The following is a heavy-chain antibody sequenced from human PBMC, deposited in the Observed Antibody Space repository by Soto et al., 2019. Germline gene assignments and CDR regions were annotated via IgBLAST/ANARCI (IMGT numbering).Heavy chain of an antibody. CDR3: ASGSSSWYGEDY. D-gene: IGHD6-13*01. CDR2: IYYSGST. CDR1: GGSISSGDYY. Sequence: TLSLTCTVSGGSISSGDYYWSWIRQHPGKGLEWIGYIYYSGSTYYNPSLKSRVIIAVDTSKNQFSLKLSSVTAADTAVYYCASGSSSWYGEDYWGQGTLVTVSS. V-gene: IGHV4-31*03. J-gene: IGHJ4*02.